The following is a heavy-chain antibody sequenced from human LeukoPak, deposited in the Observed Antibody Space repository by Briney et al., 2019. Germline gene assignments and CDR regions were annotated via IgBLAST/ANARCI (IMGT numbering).Heavy chain of an antibody. D-gene: IGHD5-12*01. J-gene: IGHJ4*02. CDR3: ARDRGYSGYAEYYFDY. V-gene: IGHV1-18*01. CDR2: ISAYNGHT. Sequence: ASVKVSCKASGYTFTSYGISWVRQAAGQGLEWMGWISAYNGHTNYAQNLQGRVTMTTDTSTTTAYMELRSLRSDDTAVYYCARDRGYSGYAEYYFDYWGQGTLVTISS. CDR1: GYTFTSYG.